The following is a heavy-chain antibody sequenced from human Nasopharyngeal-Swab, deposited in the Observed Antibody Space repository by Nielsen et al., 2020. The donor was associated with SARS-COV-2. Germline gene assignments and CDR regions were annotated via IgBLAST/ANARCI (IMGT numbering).Heavy chain of an antibody. J-gene: IGHJ5*02. V-gene: IGHV1-2*02. CDR3: ARSLGYNYGWVDL. Sequence: ASVKVSCKASGYTFTGYYMHWVRQAPGQGLEWMGWINPNSGGTNYAQKFQGRVTMTRDTSISTAYMELSRLRSDDTAVYYCARSLGYNYGWVDLWGQGTLVTVSS. CDR2: INPNSGGT. D-gene: IGHD5-18*01. CDR1: GYTFTGYY.